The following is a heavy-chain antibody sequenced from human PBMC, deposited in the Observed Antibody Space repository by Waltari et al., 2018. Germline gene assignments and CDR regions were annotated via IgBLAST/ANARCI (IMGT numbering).Heavy chain of an antibody. V-gene: IGHV1-24*01. CDR1: GYTLTELS. CDR2: VDTESGEA. J-gene: IGHJ5*02. Sequence: QVQLVQSGAEVKKPGASVKVSCKVSGYTLTELSMHWVRQAPGNGLEWSGVVDTESGEANRQKKYQGRVTMTEDTSTDTAYMELSSLGSEETAVYYCATVPAQGYYGSGPFDPWGQGTLVTVSS. CDR3: ATVPAQGYYGSGPFDP. D-gene: IGHD3-10*01.